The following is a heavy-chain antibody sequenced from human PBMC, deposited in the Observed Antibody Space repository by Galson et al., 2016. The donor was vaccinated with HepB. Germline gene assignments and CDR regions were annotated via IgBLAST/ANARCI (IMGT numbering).Heavy chain of an antibody. Sequence: SETLSLTCAVSGGSISSYSWSWIRQPPGKGLEWIGYIYYSVSTKYNPSLKSRVTLSVDTSRNQFPLNLSSVTAADTAVYYCARGYRDSGSAYRELDYWGQGTLVTVSS. CDR1: GGSISSYS. D-gene: IGHD1-26*01. CDR3: ARGYRDSGSAYRELDY. J-gene: IGHJ4*02. CDR2: IYYSVST. V-gene: IGHV4-59*01.